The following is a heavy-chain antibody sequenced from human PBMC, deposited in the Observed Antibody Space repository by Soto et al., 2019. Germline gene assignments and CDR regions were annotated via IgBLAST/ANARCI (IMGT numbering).Heavy chain of an antibody. CDR3: ARDSRYVGDNYGLDN. J-gene: IGHJ4*02. CDR1: GFTVSRTY. V-gene: IGHV3-53*01. CDR2: IYSAGNT. Sequence: XGSLRLSCAASGFTVSRTYMTWVRQAPGKGLEWVSVIYSAGNTYYADSVKGRFTISRDNSRNTVYLQMNSLRAEDTAIYYCARDSRYVGDNYGLDNWGQGSLVTVSS. D-gene: IGHD3-16*01.